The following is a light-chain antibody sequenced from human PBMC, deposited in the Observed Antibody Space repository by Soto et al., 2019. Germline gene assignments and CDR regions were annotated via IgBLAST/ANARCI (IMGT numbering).Light chain of an antibody. V-gene: IGKV3-15*01. CDR2: SAS. CDR1: HSVSSN. J-gene: IGKJ1*01. CDR3: QQYNKSLRGT. Sequence: EIVMTQSPPTLSVSPGERATLSCRASHSVSSNLAWYQQKPGQAPRLLIYSASTRATGIPARFSGSGSGTEFALTISRLQSEDFAVYYYQQYNKSLRGTCGQETKVEIK.